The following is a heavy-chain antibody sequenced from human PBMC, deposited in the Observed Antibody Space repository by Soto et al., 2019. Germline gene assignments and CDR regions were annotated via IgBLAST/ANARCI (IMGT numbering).Heavy chain of an antibody. Sequence: WASVKVSCKASGGTFSSYAISWVRQAPGQGLEWMGGIIPIFGTANYAQKFQGRVTITADESTSTAYMELSSLRSEDTAVYYCARDRNPYYGGNSNNWFDPWGQGTLVTVSS. V-gene: IGHV1-69*13. CDR2: IIPIFGTA. J-gene: IGHJ5*02. CDR1: GGTFSSYA. D-gene: IGHD4-17*01. CDR3: ARDRNPYYGGNSNNWFDP.